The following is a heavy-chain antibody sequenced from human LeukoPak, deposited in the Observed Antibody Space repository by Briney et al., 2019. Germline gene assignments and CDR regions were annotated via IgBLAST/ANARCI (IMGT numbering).Heavy chain of an antibody. CDR2: INHSGST. CDR1: GGSFSGYY. CDR3: ARGRPRGIAVAGRHMRAFDI. J-gene: IGHJ3*02. V-gene: IGHV4-34*01. Sequence: SETLPLTCAVYGGSFSGYYWGWIRQPPGKGLEWIGEINHSGSTNYNPSLKSRVTISVDTSKNQFSLKLSSVTAADTAVYYCARGRPRGIAVAGRHMRAFDIWGQGTMVTVSS. D-gene: IGHD6-19*01.